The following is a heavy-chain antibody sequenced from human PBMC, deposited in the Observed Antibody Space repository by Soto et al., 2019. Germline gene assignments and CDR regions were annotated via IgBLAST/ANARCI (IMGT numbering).Heavy chain of an antibody. J-gene: IGHJ6*02. Sequence: QVQLVQSGAEVKKPGSSVKVSCKASGGTFSSLAISWVRQAPGQGLEWMGGIIPFFKAANYAQKFQGRVTITADDSTSTAYMDLYSLRSEDTAVYYCARDVPLNYYDGTFSYYAMDVWGQGTTVTVSS. D-gene: IGHD3-16*01. CDR2: IIPFFKAA. CDR3: ARDVPLNYYDGTFSYYAMDV. V-gene: IGHV1-69*01. CDR1: GGTFSSLA.